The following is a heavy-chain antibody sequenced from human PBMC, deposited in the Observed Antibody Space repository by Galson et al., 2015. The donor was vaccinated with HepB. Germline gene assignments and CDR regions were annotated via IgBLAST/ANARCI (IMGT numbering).Heavy chain of an antibody. CDR3: ARWGMDAFDV. D-gene: IGHD7-27*01. Sequence: SVKVSCKASGDTLTSYSIGWLRQAPGQGLEWMGRIIAVLDLPEYAQKFQGRVTTTADRSTSTAYMELSSLRSDDTAVYFCARWGMDAFDVWGQGTKVTVSS. CDR2: IIAVLDLP. CDR1: GDTLTSYS. V-gene: IGHV1-69*02. J-gene: IGHJ3*01.